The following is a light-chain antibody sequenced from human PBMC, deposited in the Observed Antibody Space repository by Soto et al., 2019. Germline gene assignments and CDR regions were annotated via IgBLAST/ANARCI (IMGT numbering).Light chain of an antibody. V-gene: IGKV4-1*01. CDR2: WAS. CDR1: QSVLYTPNNKYY. CDR3: QQYHTTPWT. J-gene: IGKJ1*01. Sequence: DIVMTQSPDSLAVSLGERATINCKSSQSVLYTPNNKYYLAWYQQRPGQPPKSLIFWASTRESGVPDRFSGSGSGTDFTLTISSLQAEDVAVYYCQQYHTTPWTFGQGTKVEIK.